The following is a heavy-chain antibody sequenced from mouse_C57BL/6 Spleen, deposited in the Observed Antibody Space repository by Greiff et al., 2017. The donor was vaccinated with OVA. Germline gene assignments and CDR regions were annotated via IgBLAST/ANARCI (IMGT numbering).Heavy chain of an antibody. CDR3: ARTITTVVATFFYYAMDY. Sequence: VQLQESGAELAKPGASVKLSCKASGYTFTSYWMHWVKQRPGQGLEWIGYINPSSGYTKYNQKFKDKATLTADKSSSTAYMQLSSLTYEDSAVYYCARTITTVVATFFYYAMDYWGQGTSVTVSS. CDR2: INPSSGYT. CDR1: GYTFTSYW. D-gene: IGHD1-1*01. J-gene: IGHJ4*01. V-gene: IGHV1-7*01.